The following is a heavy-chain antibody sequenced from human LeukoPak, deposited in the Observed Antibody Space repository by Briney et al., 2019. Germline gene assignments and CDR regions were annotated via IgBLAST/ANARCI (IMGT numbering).Heavy chain of an antibody. Sequence: SETLSLTCTVSGGSVSSGSYYWSWIRQPPGKGLEWIGYIYYSGSTNYNPSLKSRVTISVDTSKNQFSLKLSSVTAADTAVYYCARQNYDFWSGYSSPTLDYWGQGTLVTVSS. D-gene: IGHD3-3*01. CDR3: ARQNYDFWSGYSSPTLDY. V-gene: IGHV4-61*01. J-gene: IGHJ4*02. CDR1: GGSVSSGSYY. CDR2: IYYSGST.